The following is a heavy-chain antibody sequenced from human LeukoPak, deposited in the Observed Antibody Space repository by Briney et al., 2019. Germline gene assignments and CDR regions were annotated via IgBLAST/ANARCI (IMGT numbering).Heavy chain of an antibody. Sequence: GGFLRLSCAASGFTFSSHSMNWVRQAPGKGLEWVSSISSSSSYIYYADSVKGRFTISRDNSKNTLYLQMNSLRAEDTAVYYCAREWKSSGWSPYDYWGQGTLVTVSS. CDR1: GFTFSSHS. CDR3: AREWKSSGWSPYDY. CDR2: ISSSSSYI. V-gene: IGHV3-21*01. D-gene: IGHD6-19*01. J-gene: IGHJ4*02.